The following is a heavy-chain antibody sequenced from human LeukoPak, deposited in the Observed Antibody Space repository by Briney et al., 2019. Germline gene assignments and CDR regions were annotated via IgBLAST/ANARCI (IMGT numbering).Heavy chain of an antibody. CDR2: IYPDDSDI. CDR1: GYRFTDYW. J-gene: IGHJ5*02. CDR3: ARGFSHGYYLFDP. D-gene: IGHD5-18*01. Sequence: GESLKISCKGSGYRFTDYWIGWVRQMPGKGLECMGIIYPDDSDIRYSPSFQGQVTISADKSVSTAYLQWSSLKASDTAIYYCARGFSHGYYLFDPWGQGTLVIVSS. V-gene: IGHV5-51*01.